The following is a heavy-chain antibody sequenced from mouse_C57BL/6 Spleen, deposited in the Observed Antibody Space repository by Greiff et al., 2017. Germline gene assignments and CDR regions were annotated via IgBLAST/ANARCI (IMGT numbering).Heavy chain of an antibody. V-gene: IGHV1-64*01. Sequence: VQLQQPGAELVKPGASVKLSCKASGYTFTSYWMHWVKQRPGQGLEWIGMIHPNSGSTNYNEKFKSKATLTVDKSSSTAYMQLSSLTSEDSAVYYCARSTMITTEDDWGQGTTLTVSS. CDR2: IHPNSGST. D-gene: IGHD2-4*01. CDR3: ARSTMITTEDD. J-gene: IGHJ2*01. CDR1: GYTFTSYW.